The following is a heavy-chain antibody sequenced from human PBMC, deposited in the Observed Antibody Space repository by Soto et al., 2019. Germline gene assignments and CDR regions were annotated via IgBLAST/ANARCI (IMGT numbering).Heavy chain of an antibody. CDR3: ARNPSHLCASTSCHAFDI. Sequence: SETLSLTCTVSGGSITNDGYYWTWIRQHPRKGLEWIGYIYYSGTTYYNPSLGSRVSISADTSKNQFSLKLNSVTVADTAVYYCARNPSHLCASTSCHAFDIWGQGTMVTVSS. J-gene: IGHJ3*02. CDR2: IYYSGTT. CDR1: GGSITNDGYY. D-gene: IGHD2-2*01. V-gene: IGHV4-31*03.